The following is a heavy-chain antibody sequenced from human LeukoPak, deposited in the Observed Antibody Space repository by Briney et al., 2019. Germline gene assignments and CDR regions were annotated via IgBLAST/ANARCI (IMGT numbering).Heavy chain of an antibody. CDR2: VFRLQTVRT. D-gene: IGHD2-8*01. V-gene: IGHV4-38-2*02. CDR1: DSSITSTYD. J-gene: IGHJ4*02. CDR3: ARVLHAPYLIDS. Sequence: SETLSLTCTVSDSSITSTYDWAWFRQPPGKGLEWIATVFRLQTVRTFYNPSLESRVTMSRDPSQNQFSLNLTSVTAADTALYFCARVLHAPYLIDSWGQGTLVTVSS.